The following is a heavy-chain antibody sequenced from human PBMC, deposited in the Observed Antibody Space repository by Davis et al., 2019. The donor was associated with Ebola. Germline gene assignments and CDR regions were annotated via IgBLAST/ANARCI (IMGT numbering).Heavy chain of an antibody. J-gene: IGHJ4*02. CDR3: TTDPWGSVIVATKSDY. D-gene: IGHD5-12*01. V-gene: IGHV3-30-3*01. CDR1: GFTFSSYA. CDR2: ISYDGSNK. Sequence: GGSLRLSCAASGFTFSSYAMHWVRQAPGKGLEWVAVISYDGSNKYYADSVKGRFTISRDNSKNTLYLQMNSLKTEDTAVYYCTTDPWGSVIVATKSDYWGQGTLVTVSS.